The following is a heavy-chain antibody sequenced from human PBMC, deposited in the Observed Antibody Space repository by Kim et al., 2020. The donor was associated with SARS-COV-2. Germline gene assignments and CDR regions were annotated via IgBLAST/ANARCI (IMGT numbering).Heavy chain of an antibody. CDR3: ARVGFQDYYFDY. V-gene: IGHV3-7*01. Sequence: YYVDSVKGRFTISRDNAKNSLYLQMNSLRAEDTAVYYCARVGFQDYYFDYWGQGTLVTVSS. J-gene: IGHJ4*02. D-gene: IGHD1-26*01.